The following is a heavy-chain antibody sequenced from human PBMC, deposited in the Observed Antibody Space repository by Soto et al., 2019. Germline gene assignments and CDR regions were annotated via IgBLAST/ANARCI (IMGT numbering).Heavy chain of an antibody. J-gene: IGHJ4*02. CDR2: IYYSGST. CDR1: GGSISSGGYY. V-gene: IGHV4-30-4*01. D-gene: IGHD2-2*02. CDR3: AREIVVVPAAIS. Sequence: SETLSLTWTVSGGSISSGGYYWSWIRQPPGKGLEWIGYIYYSGSTYYNPSLKSRVTISVDTSKNQFSLKLSSVTAADTAVYYCAREIVVVPAAISWGQGTLVTAPQ.